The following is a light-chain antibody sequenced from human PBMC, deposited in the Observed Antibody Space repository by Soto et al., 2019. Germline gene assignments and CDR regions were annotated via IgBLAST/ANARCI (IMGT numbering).Light chain of an antibody. J-gene: IGLJ1*01. Sequence: QSALTQPASVSGSPGQSITIACTGTSSDVGGYNHVSWYQQHPGRAHKLMIYEVSHRPSGVSNRFSGSNSGNTASLTISGLQAEDEADYYCSSYTSSSTYVFGTGTKLTVL. CDR3: SSYTSSSTYV. CDR2: EVS. V-gene: IGLV2-14*01. CDR1: SSDVGGYNH.